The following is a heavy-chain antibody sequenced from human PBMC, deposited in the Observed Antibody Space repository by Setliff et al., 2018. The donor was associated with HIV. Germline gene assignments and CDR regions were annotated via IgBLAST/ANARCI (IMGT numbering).Heavy chain of an antibody. J-gene: IGHJ5*02. D-gene: IGHD5-12*01. CDR3: ARARFLVAMTRNWFDP. V-gene: IGHV1-2*06. CDR2: INPKSGVA. CDR1: GYTFTDFY. Sequence: ASVKVSCKASGYTFTDFYIHWVRQAPGQGLEWIGRINPKSGVADYLKKFQGRVTMTTDTSTNTAHMELIRPRFDDTAVYYCARARFLVAMTRNWFDPWGQGTLVTV.